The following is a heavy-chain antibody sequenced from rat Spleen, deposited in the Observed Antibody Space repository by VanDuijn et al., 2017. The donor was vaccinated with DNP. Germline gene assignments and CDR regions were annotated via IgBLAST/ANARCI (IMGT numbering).Heavy chain of an antibody. V-gene: IGHV5-22*01. CDR1: GFTFSDYY. CDR2: ISYDGGTT. Sequence: EVQLVESGGGLVQPGRSLRLSCVASGFTFSDYYMAWVRQAPTKGLEWVAYISYDGGTTNYADSVKGRFTISRDNAINTLYLQMNSLRSEDMATYYCARHVLPLRVWDYWGQGVMVTVSS. J-gene: IGHJ2*01. CDR3: ARHVLPLRVWDY. D-gene: IGHD4-1*01.